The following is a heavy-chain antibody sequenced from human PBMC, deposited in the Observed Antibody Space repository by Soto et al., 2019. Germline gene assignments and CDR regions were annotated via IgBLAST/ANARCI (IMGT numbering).Heavy chain of an antibody. CDR3: AKDIGYSSGFGY. CDR2: ISWNSGSI. D-gene: IGHD6-19*01. CDR1: GFTFVDYA. J-gene: IGHJ4*02. V-gene: IGHV3-9*01. Sequence: EVQLVESGGGLVQPGRSLRLSCAASGFTFVDYAMHWVRQAPGKGLEWVSGISWNSGSIGYADSVKGRFTISRDNAKNSLYLQMNSLRAEDTALYYCAKDIGYSSGFGYWGQGTLVTVSS.